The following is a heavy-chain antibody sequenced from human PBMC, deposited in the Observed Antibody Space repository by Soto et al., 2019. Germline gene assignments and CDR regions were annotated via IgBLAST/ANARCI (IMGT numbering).Heavy chain of an antibody. D-gene: IGHD3-10*01. CDR3: ARVCRGYYGCRMDFDI. V-gene: IGHV1-58*01. Sequence: SVKVYCKGSGFTFTSSAVRWGRQARGQRLEWIGWIVVGSGNTNYAQKFQERVTITRDMSTSTAYMELNSLRAEDTAVYYCARVCRGYYGCRMDFDIWGQGTMVTVSS. J-gene: IGHJ3*02. CDR1: GFTFTSSA. CDR2: IVVGSGNT.